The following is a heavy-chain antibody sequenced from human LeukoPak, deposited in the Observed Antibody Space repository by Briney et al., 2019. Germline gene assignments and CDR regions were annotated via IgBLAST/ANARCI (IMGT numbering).Heavy chain of an antibody. V-gene: IGHV1-69*05. Sequence: SVKVSCKASGGTFSSYAISWVRQAPGQGLEWMGGIIPIFGTANYAQKFQGRVTMTRDMSTSTVYMELSSLRSEDTAVYYCGTYSSGWYINYWGQGTLVTVSS. J-gene: IGHJ4*02. CDR3: GTYSSGWYINY. CDR1: GGTFSSYA. D-gene: IGHD6-19*01. CDR2: IIPIFGTA.